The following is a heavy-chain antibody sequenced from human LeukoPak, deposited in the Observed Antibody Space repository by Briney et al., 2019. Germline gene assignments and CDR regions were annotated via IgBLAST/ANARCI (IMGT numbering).Heavy chain of an antibody. CDR1: GYTFTSYY. CDR2: INPSGGST. J-gene: IGHJ4*02. CDR3: AAEGYYYDSSGYSH. Sequence: ASVKVSCKASGYTFTSYYMHWVRQAPGQGLEWMGIINPSGGSTNYAQKFQERVTITRDMSTSTAYMELSSLRSEDTAVYYCAAEGYYYDSSGYSHWGQGTLVTVSS. D-gene: IGHD3-22*01. V-gene: IGHV1-46*01.